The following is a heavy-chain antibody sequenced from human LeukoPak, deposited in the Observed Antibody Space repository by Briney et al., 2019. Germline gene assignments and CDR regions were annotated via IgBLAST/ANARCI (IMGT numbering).Heavy chain of an antibody. V-gene: IGHV4-59*08. CDR3: AREGVGLPTYYYYYYMDV. CDR2: IYYSGST. CDR1: GGSISSYY. J-gene: IGHJ6*03. D-gene: IGHD2-15*01. Sequence: SETLSLTCTVSGGSISSYYWSWIRQPPGKGLEWIGYIYYSGSTNYNPSLKSRVTISVDTSKNQFSLKLSSVTAADTAVYYCAREGVGLPTYYYYYYMDVWGKGTTVTISS.